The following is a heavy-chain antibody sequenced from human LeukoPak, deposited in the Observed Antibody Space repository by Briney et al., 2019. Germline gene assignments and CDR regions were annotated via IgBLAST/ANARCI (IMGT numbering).Heavy chain of an antibody. V-gene: IGHV4-59*08. D-gene: IGHD3-10*01. CDR3: ARAYGSGSYADD. CDR2: ISYTGST. Sequence: PSETLSLTCTVSGGSISSYYWSWIRQPPGKGLEWIGYISYTGSTNYNPSLQSRVTVSLDTSRNQFSLKLSSVTAADTAVYYCARAYGSGSYADDWGQGTLVTVSS. CDR1: GGSISSYY. J-gene: IGHJ4*02.